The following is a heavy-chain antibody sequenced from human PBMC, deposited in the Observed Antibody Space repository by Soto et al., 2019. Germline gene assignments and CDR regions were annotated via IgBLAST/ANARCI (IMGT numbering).Heavy chain of an antibody. J-gene: IGHJ3*02. D-gene: IGHD3-22*01. CDR3: ARAPITMIVVVTDAFDI. CDR1: GFTFSSYA. Sequence: GGSLRLSCAASGFTFSSYAMSWVRQAPGKGLEWVSAISGSGGSTYYADSVKGRFTISRDNSKNTLYLQMNSLRAEDTAVYYCARAPITMIVVVTDAFDIWGQGAMVTVSS. CDR2: ISGSGGST. V-gene: IGHV3-23*01.